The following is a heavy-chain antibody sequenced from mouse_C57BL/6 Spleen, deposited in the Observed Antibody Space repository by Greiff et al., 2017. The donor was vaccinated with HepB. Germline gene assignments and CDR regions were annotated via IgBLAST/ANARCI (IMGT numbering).Heavy chain of an antibody. V-gene: IGHV1-26*01. CDR3: ARSIYCYGSSYVAMDY. CDR2: INPNNGGT. J-gene: IGHJ4*01. Sequence: EVQLQQSGPELVKPGASVKISCKASGYTFTDYYMNWVKQSPGKSLEWIGDINPNNGGTSYNQKFKGKATLTVDKSSSTAYMELRSLTSEDSAVYYWARSIYCYGSSYVAMDYWGQGTSVTVSS. CDR1: GYTFTDYY. D-gene: IGHD1-1*01.